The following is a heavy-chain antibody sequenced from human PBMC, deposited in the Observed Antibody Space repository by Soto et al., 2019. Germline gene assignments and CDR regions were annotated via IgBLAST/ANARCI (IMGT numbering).Heavy chain of an antibody. D-gene: IGHD2-15*01. Sequence: ASVKVSCKASGYIFSGYYIHWVRQVPGQGLEWMGIINPSGGSTIYAQEFQGRVTMTRDTSTSTVYMELSSLRSEDTAVYYCARVYCSGGSCYSLAYWGQGTLVTVSS. CDR2: INPSGGST. J-gene: IGHJ4*02. CDR3: ARVYCSGGSCYSLAY. V-gene: IGHV1-46*03. CDR1: GYIFSGYY.